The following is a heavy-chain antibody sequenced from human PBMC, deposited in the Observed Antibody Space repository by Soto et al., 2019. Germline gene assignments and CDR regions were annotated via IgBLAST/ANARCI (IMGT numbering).Heavy chain of an antibody. CDR2: TYYRSKWYN. J-gene: IGHJ4*02. Sequence: SQTLSLTCAISGDSVSSNSAAWNWIRQSPSRGLEWLGRTYYRSKWYNDYAVSVKSRITINPDTSKNQFSLQLNSVTPEDTAVYYCARDSVSGLEMATMFDYWGQGTLVTVSS. D-gene: IGHD5-12*01. CDR1: GDSVSSNSAA. V-gene: IGHV6-1*01. CDR3: ARDSVSGLEMATMFDY.